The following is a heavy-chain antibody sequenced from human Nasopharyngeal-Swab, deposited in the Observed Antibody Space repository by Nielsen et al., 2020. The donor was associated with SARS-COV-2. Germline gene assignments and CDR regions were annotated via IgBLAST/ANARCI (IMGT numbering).Heavy chain of an antibody. Sequence: ASVKVSCKASGYTFTGYYMHWVRQAPGQGLEWMGRINPNSGGTNYAQKFQGRVTMTRDTSISTAYTELSRLRSDDTAVYYCARVLYSSGGWFDPWGQGTLVTVSS. CDR3: ARVLYSSGGWFDP. D-gene: IGHD6-19*01. CDR2: INPNSGGT. CDR1: GYTFTGYY. V-gene: IGHV1-2*06. J-gene: IGHJ5*02.